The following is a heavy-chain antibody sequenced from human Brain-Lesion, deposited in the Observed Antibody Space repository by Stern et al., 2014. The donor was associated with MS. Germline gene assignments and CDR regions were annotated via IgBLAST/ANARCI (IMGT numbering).Heavy chain of an antibody. CDR3: ARSPATPSGYDRFDY. V-gene: IGHV5-51*03. Sequence: EVQLVESGAEVKKPGESLKISCEASGYLFDDYWIGWVRQMSGRGLELVAIIFPRDSNTRYSPSVQGQVTLSADKSISTASLPWGSLKPSDPAIYYCARSPATPSGYDRFDYWGQGALVTVSS. CDR1: GYLFDDYW. D-gene: IGHD5-12*01. J-gene: IGHJ4*02. CDR2: IFPRDSNT.